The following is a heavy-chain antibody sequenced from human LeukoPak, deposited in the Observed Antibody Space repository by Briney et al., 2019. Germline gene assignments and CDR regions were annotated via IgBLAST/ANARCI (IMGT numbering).Heavy chain of an antibody. V-gene: IGHV1-8*01. D-gene: IGHD3-22*01. Sequence: ASVKVSCKASGYTFTSYDINWVRQATGQGLEWMGWMNPNSGNTGYAQRFQGRVTMTRDTSISTAYMELSSLRSEDTAVYYCARLPYYESSGDPSHWGQGTLVAVSS. CDR1: GYTFTSYD. CDR2: MNPNSGNT. CDR3: ARLPYYESSGDPSH. J-gene: IGHJ4*02.